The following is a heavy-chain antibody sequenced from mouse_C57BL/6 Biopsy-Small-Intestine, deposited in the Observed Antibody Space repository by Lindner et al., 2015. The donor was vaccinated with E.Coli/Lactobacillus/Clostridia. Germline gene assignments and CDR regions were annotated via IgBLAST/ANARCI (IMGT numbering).Heavy chain of an antibody. CDR2: IIPIFGTA. CDR1: GGTFSSYA. D-gene: IGHD1-1*01. V-gene: IGHV1-81*01. J-gene: IGHJ3*01. CDR3: ARDQGLYYYDSSGYLRGAFDI. Sequence: SVKVSCKASGGTFSSYAISWVRQAPGQGLEWMGGIIPIFGTANYAQKFQGRVTVTADESTSTAYMELSSLRSEDTAVYYCARDQGLYYYDSSGYLRGAFDIWGQGTMVTVS.